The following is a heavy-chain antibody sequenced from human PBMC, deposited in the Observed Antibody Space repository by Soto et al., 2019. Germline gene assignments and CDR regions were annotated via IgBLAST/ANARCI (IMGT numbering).Heavy chain of an antibody. V-gene: IGHV1-46*01. CDR3: ARGRDFGELSYDL. CDR1: GFIFTRFY. D-gene: IGHD2-8*01. CDR2: IKPEDGTT. J-gene: IGHJ5*02. Sequence: QVQLVQSGAEVKKPGASVKVSCEASGFIFTRFYMHWVRQAPGQGPVWLGIIKPEDGTTYYAQSSQGRLISTSDTSTRTVYMEMSGLPSEDTAVYYCARGRDFGELSYDLWGQGTLVTVSS.